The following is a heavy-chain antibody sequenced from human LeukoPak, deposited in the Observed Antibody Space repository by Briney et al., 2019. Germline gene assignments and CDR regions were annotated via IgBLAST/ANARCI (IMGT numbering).Heavy chain of an antibody. CDR1: GFTFSSYG. D-gene: IGHD1-14*01. J-gene: IGHJ4*02. Sequence: GGTLRLSCAASGFTFSSYGMNWVRQAPGKGLEWVSAISGSGGNTYYADSVKGRFTISRDNSKNTLYLQMNSLRAEDTALYYCAKPAKTDYADYWGQGTLVTVSS. V-gene: IGHV3-23*01. CDR3: AKPAKTDYADY. CDR2: ISGSGGNT.